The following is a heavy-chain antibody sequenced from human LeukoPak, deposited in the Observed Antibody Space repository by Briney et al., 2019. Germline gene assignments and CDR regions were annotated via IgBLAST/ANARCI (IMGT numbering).Heavy chain of an antibody. D-gene: IGHD1-7*01. CDR2: TYYRSKWFN. CDR1: GDSVSSNSAA. CDR3: ARDLHELELYYFDS. J-gene: IGHJ4*02. V-gene: IGHV6-1*01. Sequence: SQTLSLTCAISGDSVSSNSAAWNWIRQSPSRGLEWLGRTYYRSKWFNDYALSVKRRMTINPDTSKNQFSLQLNSVTPEDTAVYYCARDLHELELYYFDSWGQGTLVIVSS.